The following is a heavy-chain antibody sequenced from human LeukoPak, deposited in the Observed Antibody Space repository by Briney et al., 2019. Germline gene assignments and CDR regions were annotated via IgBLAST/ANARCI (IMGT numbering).Heavy chain of an antibody. V-gene: IGHV3-23*01. J-gene: IGHJ4*02. CDR1: GFTFSNYA. CDR3: ASRLGGAAVVWSRYFDY. CDR2: ISGSGDAT. D-gene: IGHD6-13*01. Sequence: GGSLRLSCAASGFTFSNYAMSWVRQAPGKGLEWVSLISGSGDATKYADSVKGRFTISRDNAKNSLYLQMNSLRAEDTAVYYCASRLGGAAVVWSRYFDYWGQGTLVTVSS.